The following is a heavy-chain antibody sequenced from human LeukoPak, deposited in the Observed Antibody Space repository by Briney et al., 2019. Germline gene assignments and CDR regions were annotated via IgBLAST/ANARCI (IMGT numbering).Heavy chain of an antibody. D-gene: IGHD7-27*01. Sequence: SETLSLTCTVSGGSISSSSYYWGWIRQPPGKGLEWIGSIYYSGSTYYNPSLKSRVTISVDTSKNQSSLKLSSVTAADTAVYYCAREGPRNWGFDHWGQGTLVTVSS. CDR2: IYYSGST. V-gene: IGHV4-39*02. CDR1: GGSISSSSYY. J-gene: IGHJ4*02. CDR3: AREGPRNWGFDH.